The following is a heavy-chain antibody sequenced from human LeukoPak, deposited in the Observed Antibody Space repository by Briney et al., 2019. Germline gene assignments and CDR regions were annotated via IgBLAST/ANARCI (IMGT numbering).Heavy chain of an antibody. V-gene: IGHV3-11*01. CDR2: ISSSGSTI. Sequence: GGSLRLSCAASGFTFSDYYMSWIRQAPGKGLVWVSYISSSGSTIYYADSVKGRFTISRDNAKNSLYLQMNSLRAEDTAVYYCAGAPYYYDSSGYSDYWGQGPLVTVSS. D-gene: IGHD3-22*01. CDR3: AGAPYYYDSSGYSDY. CDR1: GFTFSDYY. J-gene: IGHJ4*02.